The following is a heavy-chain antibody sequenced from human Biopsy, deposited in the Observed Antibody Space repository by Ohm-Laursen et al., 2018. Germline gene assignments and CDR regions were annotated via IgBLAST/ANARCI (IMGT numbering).Heavy chain of an antibody. CDR2: ISHTGYT. Sequence: SETLSLTCTVFGDSISSYYWSWIRQPPGKGLEWIGHISHTGYTSYKSSLKSRVTISLDTSRKHFSLRLTSLAAADTAVYHCARGSNEYGGLYFPHWGQGTLVTVSS. D-gene: IGHD4-23*01. CDR3: ARGSNEYGGLYFPH. CDR1: GDSISSYY. J-gene: IGHJ1*01. V-gene: IGHV4-59*08.